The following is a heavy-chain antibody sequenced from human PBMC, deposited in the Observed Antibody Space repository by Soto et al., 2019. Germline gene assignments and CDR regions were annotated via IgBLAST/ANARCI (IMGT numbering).Heavy chain of an antibody. D-gene: IGHD6-13*01. CDR1: GFTFSSYW. V-gene: IGHV3-7*01. CDR3: AGGMMGSSWYYFDY. J-gene: IGHJ4*02. CDR2: IKQDGSEK. Sequence: GGSLRLSCAASGFTFSSYWMSWVRQAPGKGLEWVANIKQDGSEKYYVDSVKGRFTISRDNAKNSLYLQMNSLRAEDTAVYYCAGGMMGSSWYYFDYWGQGTLVTVSS.